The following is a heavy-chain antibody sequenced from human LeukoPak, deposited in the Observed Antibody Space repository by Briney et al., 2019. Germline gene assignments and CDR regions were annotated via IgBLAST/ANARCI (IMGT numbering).Heavy chain of an antibody. CDR2: IYHSGRT. CDR1: GYSISSGYY. J-gene: IGHJ5*02. CDR3: ARDRIAVADPPNWFDP. D-gene: IGHD6-19*01. Sequence: SETLSLTCTVSGYSISSGYYWGWIRPPPGKGLEWIGSIYHSGRTYYNPSLKSRVTISLDTSKNQFSLKLSSVTAADTAVYYCARDRIAVADPPNWFDPWGQGTLVTVSS. V-gene: IGHV4-38-2*02.